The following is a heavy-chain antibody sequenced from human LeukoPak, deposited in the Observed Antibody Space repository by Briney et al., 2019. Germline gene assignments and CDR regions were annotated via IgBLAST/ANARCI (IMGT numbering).Heavy chain of an antibody. D-gene: IGHD2-8*02. J-gene: IGHJ4*02. CDR3: ATYRQVLLPFES. Sequence: GGSLRLSCAASGFTFEDYGMSWVRQPPGKGVEWVSGINWNGGNTGYADSVRGRFTIYRDNSKSTLSLQMNSLRAEDTAIYYCATYRQVLLPFESWGQGTLVTVSS. CDR1: GFTFEDYG. CDR2: INWNGGNT. V-gene: IGHV3-20*04.